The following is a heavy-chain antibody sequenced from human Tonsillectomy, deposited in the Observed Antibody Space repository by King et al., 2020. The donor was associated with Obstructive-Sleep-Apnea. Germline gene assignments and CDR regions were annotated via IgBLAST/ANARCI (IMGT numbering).Heavy chain of an antibody. CDR2: IYYSGST. D-gene: IGHD6-13*01. V-gene: IGHV4-30-4*01. Sequence: VPLQESGPGLVKPSQTLSLTCTVSGGSISNGDYYWTWLRQPPGKGLEWIGHIYYSGSTYYNPSLKSRVVVSRDTSKNQFSLTLRSVTAADTAIYYCARDMAAAGCDYWGQGTLVTVSS. CDR1: GGSISNGDYY. CDR3: ARDMAAAGCDY. J-gene: IGHJ4*02.